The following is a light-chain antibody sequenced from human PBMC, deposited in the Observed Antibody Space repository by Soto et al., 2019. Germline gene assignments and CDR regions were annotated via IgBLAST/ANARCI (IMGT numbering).Light chain of an antibody. J-gene: IGKJ1*01. Sequence: IQMTQSPSSLSASVGDRVTITCRASQGINNYLAWYQQRSGKVPRLLIYDASTLQSGVPSRFRGSRSVTDFPLTISSLQPEDVATYYCQNYASAPRTFGQGTKVDIK. CDR1: QGINNY. CDR2: DAS. CDR3: QNYASAPRT. V-gene: IGKV1-27*01.